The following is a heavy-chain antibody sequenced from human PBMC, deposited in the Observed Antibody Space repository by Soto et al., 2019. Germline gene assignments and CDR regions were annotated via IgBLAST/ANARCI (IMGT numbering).Heavy chain of an antibody. CDR3: TSTYSNASSGPFDP. CDR2: IYYSGTT. V-gene: IGHV4-31*03. Sequence: SETLSLTCSVSGGSLSSGHYYWSWIRQHPEKGLEWIGYIYYSGTTYYNPSLESRVTISVDTSENQFSLNLNSVTAADTAMYYCTSTYSNASSGPFDPWGQGTLVNVSS. CDR1: GGSLSSGHYY. D-gene: IGHD1-26*01. J-gene: IGHJ5*02.